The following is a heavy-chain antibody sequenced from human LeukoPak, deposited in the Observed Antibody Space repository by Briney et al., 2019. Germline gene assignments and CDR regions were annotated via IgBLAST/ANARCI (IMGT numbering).Heavy chain of an antibody. CDR3: ARDPIVRRRGDYFYYYYMDV. D-gene: IGHD2-21*02. CDR2: IIPIFGTA. CDR1: GGTFSSYA. V-gene: IGHV1-69*06. J-gene: IGHJ6*03. Sequence: GASVKVSCKASGGTFSSYAISWVRQAPGQGLEWMGRIIPIFGTANYAQKFQGRVTITADKSTSTAYMELSSLRSEDTAVYYCARDPIVRRRGDYFYYYYMDVWGKGTTVTVSS.